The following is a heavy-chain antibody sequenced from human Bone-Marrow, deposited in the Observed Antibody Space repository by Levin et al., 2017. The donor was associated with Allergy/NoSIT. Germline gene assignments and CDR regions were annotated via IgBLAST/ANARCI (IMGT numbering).Heavy chain of an antibody. CDR3: TRAGLATGAGYGMDV. Sequence: GPTLVKPTQTLTLTCTLSGFSLSTTGRGVGVGWVRQPPGKAPEWLAVIYWDDDERYSPSLKRRLTITKDTSKNQVVLAMTNMDPVDTATYYCTRAGLATGAGYGMDVWGQGTRVTVSS. CDR1: GFSLSTTGRGVG. D-gene: IGHD3-10*01. V-gene: IGHV2-5*02. CDR2: IYWDDDE. J-gene: IGHJ6*02.